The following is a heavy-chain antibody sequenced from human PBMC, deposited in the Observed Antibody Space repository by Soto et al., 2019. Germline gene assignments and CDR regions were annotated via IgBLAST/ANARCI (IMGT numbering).Heavy chain of an antibody. J-gene: IGHJ5*02. CDR1: GFTFSSDA. Sequence: GRSLRLSCAASGFTFSSDAMSWVRQAPGKGLEWVSAIRGSGGSTYYADSVKGRFTISRATSKNTLYLQMNSLRAEDTSVYYCAKALEGLWFGELSPNWFDPGGQGTLVTVSS. CDR2: IRGSGGST. D-gene: IGHD3-10*01. CDR3: AKALEGLWFGELSPNWFDP. V-gene: IGHV3-23*01.